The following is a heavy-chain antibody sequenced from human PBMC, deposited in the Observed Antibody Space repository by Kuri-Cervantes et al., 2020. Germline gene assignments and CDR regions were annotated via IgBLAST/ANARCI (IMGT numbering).Heavy chain of an antibody. Sequence: GESLKISCTASGFTFSRYPMHWVRQAPGKGLEWVAVISHDGSNEYYADSVKGRFTISRDNSKNTLYLQMNSLRAEDTAVYYCARCLQLLFYYYMDVWGKGTTVTDSS. CDR1: GFTFSRYP. V-gene: IGHV3-30-3*01. CDR3: ARCLQLLFYYYMDV. CDR2: ISHDGSNE. D-gene: IGHD2-2*01. J-gene: IGHJ6*03.